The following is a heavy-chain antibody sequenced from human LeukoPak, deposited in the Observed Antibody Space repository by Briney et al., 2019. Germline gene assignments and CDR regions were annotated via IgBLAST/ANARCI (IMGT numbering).Heavy chain of an antibody. V-gene: IGHV1-46*01. Sequence: ASVKVSCKASGYTFTSYYLYWVRQAPGQGLEWMGIINPSGGSTNYAQKFQGRVTMTRDTSTSTVYMELSSLRSEDTAVYYCARTVVVTAEHAFDIWGQGTMVTVSS. CDR1: GYTFTSYY. CDR3: ARTVVVTAEHAFDI. CDR2: INPSGGST. D-gene: IGHD2-21*02. J-gene: IGHJ3*02.